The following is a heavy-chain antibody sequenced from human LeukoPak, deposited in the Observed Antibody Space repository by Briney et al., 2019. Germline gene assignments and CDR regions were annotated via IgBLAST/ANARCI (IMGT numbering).Heavy chain of an antibody. CDR3: ARDSLYSSTWSPRAFDI. J-gene: IGHJ3*02. D-gene: IGHD6-13*01. CDR2: IYSGGST. V-gene: IGHV3-53*01. Sequence: PGGSLRLSCAASGFTVSSNSMNWVRQAPGKGLEWVSVIYSGGSTYYADSVKGRFTISRDNSKNTLYLQMKSLRAEDTAVYYCARDSLYSSTWSPRAFDIWGQGTMVTVSS. CDR1: GFTVSSNS.